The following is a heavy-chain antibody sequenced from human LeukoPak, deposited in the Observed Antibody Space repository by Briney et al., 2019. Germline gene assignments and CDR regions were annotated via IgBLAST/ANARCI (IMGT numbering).Heavy chain of an antibody. J-gene: IGHJ4*02. CDR3: ARGPSGYHNT. CDR2: ISFDGSNK. Sequence: GGSLRLSCAASGFTFSTYAMHWVRQAPGKGLEWVAVISFDGSNKYYADSVKGRFTISRDNSKNTLYLQMNSLRAEDTAVYYCARGPSGYHNTGGQGTLVTVSS. CDR1: GFTFSTYA. V-gene: IGHV3-30*14. D-gene: IGHD5-12*01.